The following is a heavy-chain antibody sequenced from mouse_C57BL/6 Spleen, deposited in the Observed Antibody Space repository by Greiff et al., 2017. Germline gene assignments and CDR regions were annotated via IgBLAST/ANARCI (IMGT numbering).Heavy chain of an antibody. CDR3: ADLSRF. CDR1: GFTFSSYG. D-gene: IGHD2-3*01. CDR2: ISSGGSYT. Sequence: EVTLMESGGDLVKPGGSLKLSCAASGFTFSSYGMSWVRQTPDKRLEWVATISSGGSYTYYPDSVKGRFTISRDNAKNTLYLQMSSLKSEDTAMYDCADLSRFWGQGTSVTVSS. J-gene: IGHJ4*01. V-gene: IGHV5-6*01.